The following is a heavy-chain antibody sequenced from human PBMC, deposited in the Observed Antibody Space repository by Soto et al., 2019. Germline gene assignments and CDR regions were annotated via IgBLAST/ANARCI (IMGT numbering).Heavy chain of an antibody. CDR3: AKHEGYCSTTTCPNFDC. V-gene: IGHV5-51*01. CDR2: IYPGDSDS. Sequence: HGESLKISCKGSGFTFTSYWIAWVRQMPGKGLEWMGIIYPGDSDSSYSPSFQGQVTISADKSINTAYLHWSSLKASDTAIYYCAKHEGYCSTTTCPNFDCWGQGTLVSVSS. J-gene: IGHJ4*02. D-gene: IGHD2-2*01. CDR1: GFTFTSYW.